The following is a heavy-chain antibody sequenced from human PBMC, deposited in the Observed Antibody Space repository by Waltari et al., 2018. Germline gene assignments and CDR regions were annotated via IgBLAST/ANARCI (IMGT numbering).Heavy chain of an antibody. Sequence: QVQLVQSGAEVKKPGASVKASCKASGYPFTGYYMHWVRQAPGQGLEWMGRINPNSGGTNYAQKFQGRVTMTRDTSISTAYMELSRLRSDDTAVYYCARESEPTATYYYYYYMDVWGKGTTVTVSS. D-gene: IGHD5-12*01. CDR3: ARESEPTATYYYYYYMDV. J-gene: IGHJ6*03. CDR1: GYPFTGYY. CDR2: INPNSGGT. V-gene: IGHV1-2*06.